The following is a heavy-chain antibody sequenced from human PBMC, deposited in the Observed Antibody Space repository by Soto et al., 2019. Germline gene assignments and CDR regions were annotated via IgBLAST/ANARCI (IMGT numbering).Heavy chain of an antibody. Sequence: QVQLQESGPGLVKPSQTLSLTCTVSGGSISSGGYYWSWIRQHPGKVLEWIGYIYYSGSTYYNPSLKRRVTISVDTSKNQYTLKLSSVTAADTAVYYCAREIAAAGTSWFDPWGQGTLVPVSS. J-gene: IGHJ5*02. D-gene: IGHD6-13*01. CDR2: IYYSGST. V-gene: IGHV4-31*03. CDR3: AREIAAAGTSWFDP. CDR1: GGSISSGGYY.